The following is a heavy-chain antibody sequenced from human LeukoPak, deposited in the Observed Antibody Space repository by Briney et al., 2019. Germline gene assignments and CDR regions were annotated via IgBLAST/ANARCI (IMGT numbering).Heavy chain of an antibody. D-gene: IGHD3-10*01. V-gene: IGHV4-39*01. CDR3: ARSGDFGNWFDP. CDR1: GGSISSSSYY. J-gene: IGHJ5*02. CDR2: IYYSGRT. Sequence: PWETLSLTCTVSGGSISSSSYYWGWVRQPPGKGLEWIGSIYYSGRTYYNPSLKRRVTISVETTKNQFSLKLSSVTAADTAVYYCARSGDFGNWFDPWGQGTLVTVSS.